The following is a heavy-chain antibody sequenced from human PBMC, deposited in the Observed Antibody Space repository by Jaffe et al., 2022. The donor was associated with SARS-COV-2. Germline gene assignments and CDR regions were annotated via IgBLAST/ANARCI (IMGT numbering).Heavy chain of an antibody. CDR2: IIPILGIA. Sequence: QVQLVQSGAEVKKPGSSVKVSCKASGGTFSSYTISWVRQAPGQGLEWMGRIIPILGIANYAQKFQGRVTITADKSTSTAYMELSSLRSEDTAVYYCARDTAMVTGDYWGQGTLVTVSS. CDR3: ARDTAMVTGDY. V-gene: IGHV1-69*08. J-gene: IGHJ4*02. D-gene: IGHD5-18*01. CDR1: GGTFSSYT.